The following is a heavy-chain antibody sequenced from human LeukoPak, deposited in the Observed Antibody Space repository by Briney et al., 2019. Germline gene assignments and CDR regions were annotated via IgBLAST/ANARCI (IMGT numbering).Heavy chain of an antibody. D-gene: IGHD3-10*01. V-gene: IGHV3-23*01. CDR2: ISGSADRT. J-gene: IGHJ6*02. CDR3: ATNYGSGRAGMDV. CDR1: GFTFSSYA. Sequence: PGGSLRLSCAASGFTFSSYAMSWVRQAPGKGLEWVSSISGSADRTNYADSVRGRFTISRDNSKNTLYLQMNSLRAEDTAVYYCATNYGSGRAGMDVWGQGTTVTVSS.